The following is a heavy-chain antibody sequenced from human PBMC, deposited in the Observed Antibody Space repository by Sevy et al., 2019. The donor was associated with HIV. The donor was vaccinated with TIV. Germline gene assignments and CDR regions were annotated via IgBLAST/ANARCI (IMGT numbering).Heavy chain of an antibody. J-gene: IGHJ4*02. D-gene: IGHD3-22*01. CDR2: IWYDGSNK. CDR3: VRGADYYDSSGANSDD. Sequence: GGSLRLSCAVSGFTFSKYGMHWVRQAPGKGLEWVAVIWYDGSNKYYADSVKGRFTISRDNSKNTLYLQMNSLRAEDTAGDYYVRGADYYDSSGANSDDWGQGTLVTVSS. V-gene: IGHV3-33*01. CDR1: GFTFSKYG.